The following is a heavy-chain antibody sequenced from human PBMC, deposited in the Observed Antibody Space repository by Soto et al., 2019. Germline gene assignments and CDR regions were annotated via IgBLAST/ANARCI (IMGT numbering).Heavy chain of an antibody. CDR3: ARSLLKVILPLGY. D-gene: IGHD3-3*02. CDR2: INTLSGDT. CDR1: GYNFTNYG. J-gene: IGHJ4*02. Sequence: ASVKVSCKASGYNFTNYGVTWVRQAPGQGLEWMGWINTLSGDTSFPQKFQGRLAMTRDTSIDTAFMEVSRLTSDDTAIYYCARSLLKVILPLGYWGQGTLVTVSS. V-gene: IGHV1-2*02.